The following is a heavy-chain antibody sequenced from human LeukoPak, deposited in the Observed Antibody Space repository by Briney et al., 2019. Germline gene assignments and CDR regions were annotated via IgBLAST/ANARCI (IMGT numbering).Heavy chain of an antibody. V-gene: IGHV3-21*01. J-gene: IGHJ4*02. Sequence: SSYIYYADSVKVRFNIYRDNDKNSVYVKMNSLRGEDAGVYYCASRSYDSSGYYYGEFDYWGQGTLVTVSS. CDR3: ASRSYDSSGYYYGEFDY. D-gene: IGHD3-22*01. CDR2: SSYI.